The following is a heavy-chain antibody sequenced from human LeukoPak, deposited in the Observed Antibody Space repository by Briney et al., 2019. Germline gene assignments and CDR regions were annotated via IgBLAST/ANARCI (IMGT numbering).Heavy chain of an antibody. Sequence: GGSLRLSCAASGFNFRDHWMDWVRQAPGKGLEWVGHIKTDGSETYYLDSLRGRFSISRDNTNNALYLQMNSLRVENTAVYYCVKNNGWFHLAQWGQGTLVTVSS. V-gene: IGHV3-7*03. CDR1: GFNFRDHW. J-gene: IGHJ4*02. CDR2: IKTDGSET. D-gene: IGHD6-19*01. CDR3: VKNNGWFHLAQ.